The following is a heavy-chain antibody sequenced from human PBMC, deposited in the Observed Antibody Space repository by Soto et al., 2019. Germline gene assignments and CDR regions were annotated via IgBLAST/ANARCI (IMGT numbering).Heavy chain of an antibody. D-gene: IGHD3-9*01. J-gene: IGHJ4*02. CDR2: IISSSSNT. CDR1: GFTFSAYS. V-gene: IGHV3-48*01. CDR3: ARWVGGESRYLDY. Sequence: EVQLVESGGGLVQPGGSLRLSCAASGFTFSAYSMNWVRQAPGKGLERVSDIISSSSNTYYADSVKGRFTISRDNAKNSLYPQTSSLRAEDTAVYYCARWVGGESRYLDYWGQGTGVSVPS.